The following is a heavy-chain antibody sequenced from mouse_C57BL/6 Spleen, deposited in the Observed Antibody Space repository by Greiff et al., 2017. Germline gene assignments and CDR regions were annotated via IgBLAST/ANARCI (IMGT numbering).Heavy chain of an antibody. D-gene: IGHD2-4*01. J-gene: IGHJ3*01. CDR2: IYPRSGNT. V-gene: IGHV1-81*01. Sequence: VKLMESGAELARPGASVKLSCKASGYTFTSYGISWVKQRTGQGLEWIGEIYPRSGNTYYNEKFKGKATLTADKSSSTAYMELRSLTSEDSAVYFCARGDDYDQAWFAYWGQGTLVTVSA. CDR3: ARGDDYDQAWFAY. CDR1: GYTFTSYG.